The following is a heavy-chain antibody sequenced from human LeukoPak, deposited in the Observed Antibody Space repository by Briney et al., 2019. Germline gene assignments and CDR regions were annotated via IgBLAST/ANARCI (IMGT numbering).Heavy chain of an antibody. CDR1: GFSFSSYE. CDR2: ISSSGSTI. J-gene: IGHJ4*02. Sequence: GGSLRLSCGASGFSFSSYEMNWVRQAPGKGLEWVSYISSSGSTIYYADSVKGRFTISRDNAKNSLYLQMNSLRAEDTAVYYCARFPRRVGLDYWGQGALVTVSS. CDR3: ARFPRRVGLDY. D-gene: IGHD1-26*01. V-gene: IGHV3-48*03.